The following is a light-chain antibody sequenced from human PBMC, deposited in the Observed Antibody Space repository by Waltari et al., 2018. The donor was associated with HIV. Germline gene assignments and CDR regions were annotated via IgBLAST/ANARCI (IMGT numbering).Light chain of an antibody. V-gene: IGLV2-14*01. CDR3: SSYTSSSTLGV. CDR1: STDVGGFNY. Sequence: QSALPQPASVSGSPGQSITISCPGTSTDVGGFNYVSRYQQHPGKAPKLMIYEVSNRPSGVSNRFSGSKSGNTASLTISGLQAEDEADYYCSSYTSSSTLGVFGGGTKLTVL. J-gene: IGLJ2*01. CDR2: EVS.